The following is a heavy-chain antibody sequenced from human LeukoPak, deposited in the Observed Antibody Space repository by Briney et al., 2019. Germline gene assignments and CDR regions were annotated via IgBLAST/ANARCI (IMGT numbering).Heavy chain of an antibody. Sequence: GGSLRLSCAASGFTFSSYAMHWVRQAPGKGLEWVAVMSYDGSNKYYADSVKGRFTISRDNSKNTLYLQMNSLRAEDTAVYYCARGVDYDILTGYDYWGQGTLVTVSS. CDR1: GFTFSSYA. D-gene: IGHD3-9*01. CDR2: MSYDGSNK. CDR3: ARGVDYDILTGYDY. J-gene: IGHJ4*02. V-gene: IGHV3-30*04.